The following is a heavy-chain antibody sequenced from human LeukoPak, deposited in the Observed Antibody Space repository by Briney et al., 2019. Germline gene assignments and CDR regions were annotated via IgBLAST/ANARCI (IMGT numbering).Heavy chain of an antibody. CDR1: GGSISSGGYY. D-gene: IGHD6-13*01. CDR2: IYYSGST. V-gene: IGHV4-31*03. CDR3: ARGEPTGSWYWSGDYYYYMDV. Sequence: SQTLSLTCTDSGGSISSGGYYWSWIRQHPGKGLEWIGYIYYSGSTYYNPSLKSRVTMSADTSKNQFSLKLSSVTAADTAMYYCARGEPTGSWYWSGDYYYYMDVWGKGTTVTVSS. J-gene: IGHJ6*03.